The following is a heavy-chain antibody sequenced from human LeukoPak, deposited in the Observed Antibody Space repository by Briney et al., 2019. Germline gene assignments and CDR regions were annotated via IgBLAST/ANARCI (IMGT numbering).Heavy chain of an antibody. J-gene: IGHJ4*02. CDR1: GGTFSSYA. CDR2: IIPIFGTA. Sequence: ASVKVSCKSSGGTFSSYAISWVRQAPGQGLERMGGIIPIFGTANYAQKFQGRVTITADESTSTAYMELSSLRSEDTAVYYCASLQWLASTTFDYWGQGTLVTVSS. V-gene: IGHV1-69*13. CDR3: ASLQWLASTTFDY. D-gene: IGHD6-19*01.